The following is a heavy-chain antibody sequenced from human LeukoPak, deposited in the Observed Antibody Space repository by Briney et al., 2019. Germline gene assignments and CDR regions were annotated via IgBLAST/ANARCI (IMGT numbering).Heavy chain of an antibody. CDR3: AREEYGDVYFDY. CDR2: ISYDGSNK. J-gene: IGHJ4*02. D-gene: IGHD2-21*02. Sequence: GGSLRLSCAASGFTFSRYAMHWVRQAPGKGLEWVAVISYDGSNKYYADSVKGRFTISRDNSKKTLYLQMNSLRAEDTAVYYCAREEYGDVYFDYWGQGTLVTVSS. CDR1: GFTFSRYA. V-gene: IGHV3-30-3*01.